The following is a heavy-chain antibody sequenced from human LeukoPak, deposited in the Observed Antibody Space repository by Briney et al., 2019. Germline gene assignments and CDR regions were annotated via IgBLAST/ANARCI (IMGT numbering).Heavy chain of an antibody. D-gene: IGHD6-6*01. J-gene: IGHJ4*02. Sequence: GGSLRLSCAASGFTFSISYMHWVRQTPGKGLEWVSYIAIGSASTQYANSVKGRFTISRDDAKNSLTLQMNSLRAEDTAVYYCARDMGSSSWHALEFWGQGTLVTVSS. CDR2: IAIGSAST. V-gene: IGHV3-48*01. CDR3: ARDMGSSSWHALEF. CDR1: GFTFSISY.